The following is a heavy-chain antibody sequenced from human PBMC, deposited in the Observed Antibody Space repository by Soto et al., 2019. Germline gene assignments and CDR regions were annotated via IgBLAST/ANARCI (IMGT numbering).Heavy chain of an antibody. CDR2: INPSGGST. D-gene: IGHD6-13*01. CDR1: GYTFTSYY. V-gene: IGHV1-46*01. J-gene: IGHJ6*02. Sequence: ASVKVSCKASGYTFTSYYMHCVRQAPGQGLEWMGIINPSGGSTSYAQKFQGRVTMTRDTSTSTVYMELSSLRSEDTAVYYCARELIARIAAAGINSYYYYGMDVWGQGTTVTVSS. CDR3: ARELIARIAAAGINSYYYYGMDV.